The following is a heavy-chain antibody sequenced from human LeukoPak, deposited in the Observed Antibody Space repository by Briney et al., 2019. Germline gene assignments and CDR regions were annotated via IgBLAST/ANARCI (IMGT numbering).Heavy chain of an antibody. CDR3: ARDGFGCGGDCYPRNYYYYYYMDV. D-gene: IGHD2-21*02. CDR1: GFTFSSYG. Sequence: GRSLRLSCAASGFTFSSYGMHWVRQAPGKGLEWVAVIWYDGSNKYYADSVKGRLTISRDNSKNTLYLQMNSLRAEDTAVYYCARDGFGCGGDCYPRNYYYYYYMDVWGKGTTVTVSS. V-gene: IGHV3-33*01. J-gene: IGHJ6*03. CDR2: IWYDGSNK.